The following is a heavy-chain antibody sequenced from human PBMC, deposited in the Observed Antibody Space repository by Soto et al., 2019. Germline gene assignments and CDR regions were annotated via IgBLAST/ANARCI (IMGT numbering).Heavy chain of an antibody. Sequence: GGSLRLSCAASGFTFSNYAMSWVRQAPGKGLEWVSALSGSTGTTFYADSVKGRFTISRDNSKNTLYLQMNSLRAEDTAVYYCAKDQGTSWKNYFDYWGQGALVTVSS. D-gene: IGHD6-6*01. CDR1: GFTFSNYA. J-gene: IGHJ4*02. CDR3: AKDQGTSWKNYFDY. CDR2: LSGSTGTT. V-gene: IGHV3-23*01.